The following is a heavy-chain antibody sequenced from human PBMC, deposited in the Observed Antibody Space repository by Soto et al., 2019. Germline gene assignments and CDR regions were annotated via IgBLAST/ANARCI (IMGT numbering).Heavy chain of an antibody. CDR2: MNPNSGNT. Sequence: ASVKVSCKASGYTFTSYDINWVRQATGQGLEWMGWMNPNSGNTGYAQKFQGRVTMTRNTSISTAYMELSSLRSEDTAVYYCARQVIMWPYCDFWSGYNWFDPWGQGTLVTVSS. D-gene: IGHD3-3*01. CDR3: ARQVIMWPYCDFWSGYNWFDP. V-gene: IGHV1-8*01. CDR1: GYTFTSYD. J-gene: IGHJ5*02.